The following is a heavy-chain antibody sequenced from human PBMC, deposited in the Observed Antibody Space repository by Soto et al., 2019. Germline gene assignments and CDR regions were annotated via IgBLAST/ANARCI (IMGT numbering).Heavy chain of an antibody. D-gene: IGHD6-13*01. J-gene: IGHJ4*02. CDR1: GFTFTSYT. Sequence: EVQLVESGGGLVKPGGPLRLSCAASGFTFTSYTMNWVRQAPGKGLEWVSSISSSSDYIYYADSMKGRVTISRDNAKNSLFLDMNSLTGEDTAVYYCAGARVYATGPLDFWGQGTLVTVSS. CDR2: ISSSSDYI. V-gene: IGHV3-21*02. CDR3: AGARVYATGPLDF.